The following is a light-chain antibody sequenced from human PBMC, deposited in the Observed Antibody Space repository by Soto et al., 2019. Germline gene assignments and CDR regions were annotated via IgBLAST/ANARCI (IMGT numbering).Light chain of an antibody. CDR1: XSVRSSY. V-gene: IGKV3-20*01. J-gene: IGKJ1*01. Sequence: EIVLTQSPGTLSLSPGXXAXLSCRASXSVRSSYLAWYQQKPGQAPRLLIYDASSRATGIPDRFSGSGSGTDFTLTISRLEPEDFAVYYCQQYGSSPRTFGQGTKVEIK. CDR3: QQYGSSPRT. CDR2: DAS.